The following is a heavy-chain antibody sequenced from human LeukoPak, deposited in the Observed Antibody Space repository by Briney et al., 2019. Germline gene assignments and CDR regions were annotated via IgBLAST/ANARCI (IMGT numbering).Heavy chain of an antibody. J-gene: IGHJ4*02. V-gene: IGHV3-48*01. CDR1: GSTFSSYS. Sequence: GGSLRLSCAASGSTFSSYSMNWVRQAPGKGLEWVSYISSSSTIYYADSVKGRFTISRDNAKNSLYLQMNSLRAEDTAVYYCARGFPPAYWGQGTLVTVSS. CDR3: ARGFPPAY. CDR2: ISSSSTI.